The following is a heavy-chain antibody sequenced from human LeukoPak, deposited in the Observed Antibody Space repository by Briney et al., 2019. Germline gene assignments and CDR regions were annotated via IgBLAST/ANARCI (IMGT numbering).Heavy chain of an antibody. CDR3: ARVGDGYRGGGY. Sequence: SVKVSCKASGGTFSSYAISWVRQAPGQGLEWMGGIIPIFGTANYAQKFQGRVTITADKSTSTAYMELSSLRSEDTAVYYCARVGDGYRGGGYWGQGTLVTVSS. CDR2: IIPIFGTA. D-gene: IGHD5-24*01. J-gene: IGHJ4*02. V-gene: IGHV1-69*06. CDR1: GGTFSSYA.